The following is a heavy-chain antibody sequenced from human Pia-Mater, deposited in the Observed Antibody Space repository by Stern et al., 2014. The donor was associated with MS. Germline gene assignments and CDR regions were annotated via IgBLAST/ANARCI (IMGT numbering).Heavy chain of an antibody. D-gene: IGHD1-14*01. Sequence: VQLVESGAELIRPGESLKISCKGSGYKFSIYWIAWVRQMPGQGLEWMGIIFPGDFETRNSPSFQGQVAMSADKSTSTAYLQWSSLNASDTAMYFCARQTTAWASDVWGQGTLVTVSS. CDR2: IFPGDFET. J-gene: IGHJ4*02. CDR1: GYKFSIYW. V-gene: IGHV5-51*01. CDR3: ARQTTAWASDV.